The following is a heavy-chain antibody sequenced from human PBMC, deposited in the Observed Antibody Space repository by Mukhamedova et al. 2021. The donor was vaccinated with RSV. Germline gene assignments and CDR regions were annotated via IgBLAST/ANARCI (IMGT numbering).Heavy chain of an antibody. V-gene: IGHV4-61*02. CDR2: IFINGST. CDR3: ARASGDY. J-gene: IGHJ4*02. D-gene: IGHD3-10*01. CDR1: GASFRSGSFY. Sequence: GASFRSGSFYWSWIRQPAGKGLEWIGRIFINGSTNYNPSLKSRATISVDRSQNQFSLKLTSVTAADTAIYYCARASGDYWGQGTL.